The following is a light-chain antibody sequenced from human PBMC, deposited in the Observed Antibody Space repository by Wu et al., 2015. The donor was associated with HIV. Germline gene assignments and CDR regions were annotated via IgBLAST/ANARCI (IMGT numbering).Light chain of an antibody. Sequence: DIQMIQSPSTLSASVGDRVTITCRASQTISDWLAWYQQKPGKAPKVLISKASKLESGVPSRFSGSGSGTEFTLTLSSLQPDDSATYYCQHYSVYPYSFGQGTKLEIK. V-gene: IGKV1-5*03. CDR2: KAS. CDR3: QHYSVYPYS. CDR1: QTISDW. J-gene: IGKJ2*03.